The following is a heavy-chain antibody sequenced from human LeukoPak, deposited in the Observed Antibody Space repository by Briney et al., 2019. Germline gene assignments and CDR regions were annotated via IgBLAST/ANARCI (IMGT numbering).Heavy chain of an antibody. V-gene: IGHV3-33*01. Sequence: GGSLGLSCAASGFTFSSYGMHWVRQAPGKGLEWVAVIWYDGSNKYYADSVKGRFTISRDNSKNTLYLQMNSLRAEDTAVYYCARGRYCSSTSCLISDYWGQGTLVTVSS. J-gene: IGHJ4*02. CDR1: GFTFSSYG. D-gene: IGHD2-2*01. CDR2: IWYDGSNK. CDR3: ARGRYCSSTSCLISDY.